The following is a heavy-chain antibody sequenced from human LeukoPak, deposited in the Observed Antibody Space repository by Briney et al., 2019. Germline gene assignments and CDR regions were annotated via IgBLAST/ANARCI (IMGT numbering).Heavy chain of an antibody. Sequence: GGSLRLSCAASGFTFINYAMSWVRQAPGKGLEWVSGISGSGGRTHYAGSVRGRFTISRDNSRNRLYLQMNSLRAEDTALYYCAKRDYYDSNGYFFPYYFDNWGQGTLVAVSS. CDR2: ISGSGGRT. CDR1: GFTFINYA. D-gene: IGHD3-22*01. J-gene: IGHJ4*02. V-gene: IGHV3-23*01. CDR3: AKRDYYDSNGYFFPYYFDN.